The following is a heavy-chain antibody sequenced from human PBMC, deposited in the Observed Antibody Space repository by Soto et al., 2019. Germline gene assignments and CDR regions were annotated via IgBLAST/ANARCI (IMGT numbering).Heavy chain of an antibody. D-gene: IGHD6-19*01. CDR2: ITDLGYTA. V-gene: IGHV3-23*01. J-gene: IGHJ4*02. CDR3: AQNGQWLVTPPVA. CDR1: GFNFRRFL. Sequence: GGSMRLSYSASGFNFRRFLMIWVRHAPGEAPDXVADITDLGYTAKEEDSVEGRFTIYSDNSQSTLYLQMKSLRAEATTIYYCAQNGQWLVTPPVAWGQGSLVTVSS.